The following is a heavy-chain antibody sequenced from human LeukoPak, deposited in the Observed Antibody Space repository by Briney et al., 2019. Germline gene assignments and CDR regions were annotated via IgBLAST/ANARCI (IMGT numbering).Heavy chain of an antibody. CDR2: IYSGGST. D-gene: IGHD2-21*02. CDR3: ARAAYCGGDCFGALDY. Sequence: GGSLRLPCAASGFTVSSNYMSWVRQAPGKGLEWVSVIYSGGSTYYADSVRGRFTISRDNSKNTLYLQMNSLRAEDTAVYYCARAAYCGGDCFGALDYWGQGTLVTVSS. V-gene: IGHV3-53*01. J-gene: IGHJ4*02. CDR1: GFTVSSNY.